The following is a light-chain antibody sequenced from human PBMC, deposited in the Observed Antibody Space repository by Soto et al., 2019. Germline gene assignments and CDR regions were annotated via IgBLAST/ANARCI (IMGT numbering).Light chain of an antibody. CDR1: SSXVGRYNY. J-gene: IGLJ1*01. Sequence: QSVLTQPASVSGSPGQSITISCTGTSSXVGRYNYVSWYQQYPGKAPKLMIYEISNRPSGVSIRFSGSKSGNTASLTISGLQAEDEADYYCTSYTSSNTYVFGGGTKVTVL. CDR2: EIS. CDR3: TSYTSSNTYV. V-gene: IGLV2-14*01.